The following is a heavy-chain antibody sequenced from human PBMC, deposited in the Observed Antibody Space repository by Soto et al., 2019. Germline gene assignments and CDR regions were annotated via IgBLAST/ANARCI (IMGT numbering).Heavy chain of an antibody. CDR1: RFSLPTRPVG. Sequence: SRPTLVNTTQTLTLTWSFSRFSLPTRPVGVGWIRQAPGRALEWLAFVYWDDDNRYSPSLKSRLTVIRDTSRNQLVLIPTNLESVDTATYYCAHRVGGYTWSDGYCCYWGRESRFTVAS. J-gene: IGHJ4*02. CDR2: VYWDDDN. D-gene: IGHD1-20*01. V-gene: IGHV2-5*02. CDR3: AHRVGGYTWSDGYCCY.